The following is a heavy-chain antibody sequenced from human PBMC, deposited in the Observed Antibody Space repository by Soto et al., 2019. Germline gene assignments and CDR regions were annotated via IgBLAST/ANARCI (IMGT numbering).Heavy chain of an antibody. CDR2: ISPGSRYP. D-gene: IGHD2-15*01. CDR1: GFTFGDSY. V-gene: IGHV3-11*06. CDR3: VRGGGGGLFDP. Sequence: PGGSLRLSCAGSGFTFGDSYMSWIRQAPGKGLEWLSYISPGSRYPAYADSVKGRFTISRDNARRSPFLQMTSLTAEDTAMYYCVRGGGGGLFDPWGQGTMVTVSS. J-gene: IGHJ5*02.